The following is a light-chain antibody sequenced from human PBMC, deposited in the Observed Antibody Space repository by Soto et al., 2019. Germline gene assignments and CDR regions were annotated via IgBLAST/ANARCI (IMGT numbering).Light chain of an antibody. CDR2: GAS. J-gene: IGKJ1*01. V-gene: IGKV3-11*01. CDR3: QQRSNWPPWT. Sequence: EIVLTQSPGTLSLSPGERATLSCRASQSVGSSLSWYQQKPGQAPRLLFYGASNRATAIPDRFSGSGSGTDFTLTISSLEPEDFAVYYCQQRSNWPPWTFGQGTKVDIK. CDR1: QSVGSS.